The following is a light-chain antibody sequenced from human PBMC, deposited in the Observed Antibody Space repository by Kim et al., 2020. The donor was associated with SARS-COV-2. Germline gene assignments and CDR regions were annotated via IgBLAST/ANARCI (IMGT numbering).Light chain of an antibody. V-gene: IGLV1-47*01. J-gene: IGLJ3*02. CDR2: KTN. CDR3: ATWDDSLSAWV. CDR1: SSNIGTNY. Sequence: QSVLTQPPSASGTPGQRVTISCSGSSSNIGTNYVFWYQQFPGSAPKLRIYKTNQRPSGVPDRFSGSKSGTSASLAISGLRSEDEADYYCATWDDSLSAWVFGGGTQLTVL.